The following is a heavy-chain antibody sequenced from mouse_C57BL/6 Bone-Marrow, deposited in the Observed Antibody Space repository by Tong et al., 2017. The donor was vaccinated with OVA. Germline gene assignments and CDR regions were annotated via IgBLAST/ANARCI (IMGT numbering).Heavy chain of an antibody. D-gene: IGHD2-5*01. CDR3: ASPYYSNYEGAY. J-gene: IGHJ3*01. CDR1: EYEFPSHD. Sequence: EVQLQESGGGLVQPGESLKLSCESNEYEFPSHDMSWVRKTPEKRLELVAAINSDGGNTYYPDTMERRFIISRDNTKKTMYQQRSSRRSEDTALYYCASPYYSNYEGAYWGQGTLVTVSA. CDR2: INSDGGNT. V-gene: IGHV5-2*01.